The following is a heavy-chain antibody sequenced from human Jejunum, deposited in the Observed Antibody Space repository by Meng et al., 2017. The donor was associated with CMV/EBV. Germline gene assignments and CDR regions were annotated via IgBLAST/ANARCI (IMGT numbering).Heavy chain of an antibody. Sequence: SQYTFPDYYMHWVRQAPGQGLEWMGWINPNTGGTNYAQKFLGRVTMTRDTSTNTASMELTRLRSDDTALYYCAKDAGSYLDYYFDSWGQGTLVTVSS. J-gene: IGHJ4*02. D-gene: IGHD1-26*01. CDR3: AKDAGSYLDYYFDS. CDR2: INPNTGGT. V-gene: IGHV1-2*02. CDR1: QYTFPDYY.